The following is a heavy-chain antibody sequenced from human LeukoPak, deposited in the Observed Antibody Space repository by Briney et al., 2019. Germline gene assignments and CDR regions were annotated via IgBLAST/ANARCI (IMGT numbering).Heavy chain of an antibody. CDR2: ISGSGTST. J-gene: IGHJ4*02. Sequence: GGSLRLSCAASGFTFSNYAMSWVRQAPGKGLEWVSGISGSGTSTYYADSVKGRFTISRDNSKNTLYLQMNSLRAEDTAVYYCAKGGKWDVTPFDYWGQGTLVTVSS. CDR1: GFTFSNYA. V-gene: IGHV3-23*01. D-gene: IGHD1-26*01. CDR3: AKGGKWDVTPFDY.